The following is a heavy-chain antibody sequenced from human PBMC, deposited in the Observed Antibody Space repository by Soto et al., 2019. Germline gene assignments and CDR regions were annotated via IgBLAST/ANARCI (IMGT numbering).Heavy chain of an antibody. CDR3: ARDRVESGYPEYFQH. Sequence: GGSLRLSCAASGSTFSSYAMSWVRQAPGKGLEWVSVISGSGDSTYYADSVKGRFTISRDNSKNTLYVQMNSLRAEDTAVYYCARDRVESGYPEYFQHWGQGTLVTVSS. J-gene: IGHJ1*01. D-gene: IGHD3-22*01. CDR2: ISGSGDST. CDR1: GSTFSSYA. V-gene: IGHV3-23*01.